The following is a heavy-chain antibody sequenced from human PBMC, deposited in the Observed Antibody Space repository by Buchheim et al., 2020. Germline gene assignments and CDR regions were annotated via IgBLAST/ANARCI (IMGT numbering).Heavy chain of an antibody. Sequence: QVQLVESGGGVVQPGRSLRLSCAASGFTFSSYGMHWVRQAPGKGLEWVAVISYDGSNTYYAHSVKGRFTISRDNSKNTLYLQMNSLRAEDTAVYYCAKEISYYYDSSGYSFDYWGQGTL. CDR3: AKEISYYYDSSGYSFDY. V-gene: IGHV3-30*18. CDR1: GFTFSSYG. D-gene: IGHD3-22*01. J-gene: IGHJ4*02. CDR2: ISYDGSNT.